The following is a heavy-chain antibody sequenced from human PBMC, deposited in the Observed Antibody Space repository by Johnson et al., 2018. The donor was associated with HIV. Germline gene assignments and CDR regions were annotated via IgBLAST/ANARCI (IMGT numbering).Heavy chain of an antibody. D-gene: IGHD3-22*01. Sequence: VQLVESGGGVVQPGGSLRLSCAASGFTFSSNYMSWVRQAPGKGLEWVSSISGGSTYYADSVKGRFTISRDNSKNTLFLQMHSLRAEDTAVYLCTRGGRVYDSSGYYAFDIWGQGTMVTVSS. V-gene: IGHV3-66*01. CDR3: TRGGRVYDSSGYYAFDI. CDR2: ISGGST. J-gene: IGHJ3*02. CDR1: GFTFSSNY.